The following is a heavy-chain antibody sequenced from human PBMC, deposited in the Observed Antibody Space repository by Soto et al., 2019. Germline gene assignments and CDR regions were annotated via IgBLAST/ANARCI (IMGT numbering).Heavy chain of an antibody. Sequence: QVQLVQSGAEVKKPGSSVKVSCKASGGTFSSYAISWVRQAPGQGLEWMGGIIPIFGTANYAQKFQGRVTITADESTSTAYMELSSLRSEDTAVYYCARWDKGLYSSGYYYGMDVWGQGTTVTVSS. D-gene: IGHD3-22*01. J-gene: IGHJ6*02. V-gene: IGHV1-69*01. CDR2: IIPIFGTA. CDR1: GGTFSSYA. CDR3: ARWDKGLYSSGYYYGMDV.